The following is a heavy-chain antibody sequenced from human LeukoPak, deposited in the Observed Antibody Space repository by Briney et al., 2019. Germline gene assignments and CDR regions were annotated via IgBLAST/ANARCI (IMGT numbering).Heavy chain of an antibody. CDR2: IYYSGST. V-gene: IGHV4-59*01. D-gene: IGHD7-27*01. J-gene: IGHJ4*02. CDR1: GGSFSSYY. Sequence: SETLSLTCTVYGGSFSSYYWSWIRQPPEKGLEWIGYIYYSGSTNYNPSLKSRVTISVDTSKNQFSLKLSSVTAADTAVYYCARGSRTGDVEFDYWGQGTLVTVSS. CDR3: ARGSRTGDVEFDY.